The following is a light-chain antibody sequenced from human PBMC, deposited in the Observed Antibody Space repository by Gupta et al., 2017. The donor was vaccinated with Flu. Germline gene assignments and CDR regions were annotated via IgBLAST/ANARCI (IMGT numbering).Light chain of an antibody. J-gene: IGKJ4*01. CDR3: QHSDSTPLT. Sequence: DIQMTQSPSSLSASVGDRVTITCRASQSISSYLNWYQQKPGKAPKLLIYAASSLQSGVPSRFSGSGSGTDFTLTISSLQPEDFATYYCQHSDSTPLTCGGGTKVEIK. CDR1: QSISSY. CDR2: AAS. V-gene: IGKV1-39*01.